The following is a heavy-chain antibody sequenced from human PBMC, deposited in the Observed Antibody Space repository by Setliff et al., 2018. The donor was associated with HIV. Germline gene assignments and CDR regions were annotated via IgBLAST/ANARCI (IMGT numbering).Heavy chain of an antibody. Sequence: ASVKVSCKASGYTFVSYGISWVRQAPGQGLEWMGWISAHNNKTNYAQKVQGRVTMTTDTSTSTAYMKLRSLRSDDTAVYYCARDLGRYYDSSGYYWGQGTLVTVSS. J-gene: IGHJ4*02. CDR1: GYTFVSYG. V-gene: IGHV1-18*01. CDR2: ISAHNNKT. D-gene: IGHD3-22*01. CDR3: ARDLGRYYDSSGYY.